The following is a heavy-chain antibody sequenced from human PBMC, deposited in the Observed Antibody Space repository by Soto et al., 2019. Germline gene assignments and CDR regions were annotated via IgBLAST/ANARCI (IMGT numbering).Heavy chain of an antibody. V-gene: IGHV1-3*01. Sequence: QVQLVQSGAEVKKPGASVKVSCKASGYTFTSYAMHWVRQAPGQRLEWMGWINAGNGNTKYSQKFQARVTITRDTSASTAYMELSSLRSEDTAVYYCASGVSDTAEYYYGMDVWGKGTTVTVSS. D-gene: IGHD5-18*01. J-gene: IGHJ6*04. CDR1: GYTFTSYA. CDR3: ASGVSDTAEYYYGMDV. CDR2: INAGNGNT.